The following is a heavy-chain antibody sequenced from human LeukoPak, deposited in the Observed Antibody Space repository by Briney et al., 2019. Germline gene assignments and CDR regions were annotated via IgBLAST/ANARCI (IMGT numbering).Heavy chain of an antibody. V-gene: IGHV5-51*01. CDR1: GYRFTTYW. D-gene: IGHD1-1*01. Sequence: GESLKISCKGSGYRFTTYWIGWVRQNPGKGLEWMGIIYPGDSDTRYSPSFQGQVTISADKSISTAYLQWSGLKASDTAMYFCVGGFLYNWNDVVYWGQGTQVTVSS. J-gene: IGHJ4*02. CDR3: VGGFLYNWNDVVY. CDR2: IYPGDSDT.